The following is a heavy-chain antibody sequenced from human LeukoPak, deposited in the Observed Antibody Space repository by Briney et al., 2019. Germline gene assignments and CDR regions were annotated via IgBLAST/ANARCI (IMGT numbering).Heavy chain of an antibody. CDR3: ARGRFGRASDY. CDR2: INHSGST. J-gene: IGHJ4*02. D-gene: IGHD1-26*01. V-gene: IGHV4-34*01. CDR1: GGSFSAYY. Sequence: SETLSLTCAVYGGSFSAYYWTWIRQPPGKGLEWIGEINHSGSTNYNPSLKSRVTISVDTSKNQFSLKLSSVTAADTAVYYCARGRFGRASDYWGQGTLVTVSS.